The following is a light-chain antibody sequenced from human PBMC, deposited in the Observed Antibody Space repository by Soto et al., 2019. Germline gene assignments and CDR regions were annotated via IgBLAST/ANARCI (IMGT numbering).Light chain of an antibody. J-gene: IGKJ4*01. CDR3: QQSYSAPLT. CDR2: AAS. Sequence: DFQMTQSPPSLSASVGDRVTITCRASQSISNYLNWYQQMPGKAPKVLIYAASSLQSGVPSRFSGSGSGTDFTLTISSLQPEDFATYHCQQSYSAPLTFGGGTKVEIK. V-gene: IGKV1-39*01. CDR1: QSISNY.